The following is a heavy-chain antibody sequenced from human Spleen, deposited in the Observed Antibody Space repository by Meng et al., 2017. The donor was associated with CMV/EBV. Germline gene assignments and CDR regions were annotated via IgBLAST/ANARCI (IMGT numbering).Heavy chain of an antibody. CDR1: GGSISSGDYY. J-gene: IGHJ5*02. CDR3: ARAAYCSSISCWFDP. V-gene: IGHV4-31*02. CDR2: IYYSGTT. D-gene: IGHD2-2*01. Sequence: SGGSISSGDYYWSWIRQHPGKGLEWIGYIYYSGTTYYNPSLKSRGTISVDTSKNQFSVKLSSVTAADTAVYYCARAAYCSSISCWFDPWGQGTLVTVSS.